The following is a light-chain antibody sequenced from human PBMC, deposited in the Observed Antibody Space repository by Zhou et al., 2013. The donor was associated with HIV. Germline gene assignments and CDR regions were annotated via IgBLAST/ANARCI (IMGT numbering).Light chain of an antibody. CDR2: DAS. J-gene: IGKJ5*01. CDR1: QTLDTT. CDR3: QKYYSVPIT. V-gene: IGKV3-15*01. Sequence: IVMTQSPATLSLAPGETATLSCRASQTLDTTLAWYHQRPGQAPRLLIFDASTRATGIPARFSGSGSGTDFTLTISSLQPEDVATYYCQKYYSVPITFGQGTRLEI.